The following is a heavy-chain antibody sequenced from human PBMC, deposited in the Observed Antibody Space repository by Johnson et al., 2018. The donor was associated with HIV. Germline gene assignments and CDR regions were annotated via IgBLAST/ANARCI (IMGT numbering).Heavy chain of an antibody. J-gene: IGHJ3*02. V-gene: IGHV3-9*01. CDR1: GFTFDDYA. CDR2: ISWNSGSI. D-gene: IGHD1-14*01. Sequence: VQLVESWGGVVQPGRSLRLSCAASGFTFDDYAMHWVRQAPGKGLEWVSGISWNSGSIGYADSVKGRFTISRDNAKNSLYLQMNSLRAEDTAVYYCKSEGAFDIWGQGTMVTVSS. CDR3: KSEGAFDI.